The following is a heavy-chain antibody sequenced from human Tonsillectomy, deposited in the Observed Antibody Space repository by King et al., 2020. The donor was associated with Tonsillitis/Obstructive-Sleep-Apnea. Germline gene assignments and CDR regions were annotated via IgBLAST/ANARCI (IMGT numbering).Heavy chain of an antibody. Sequence: VQLVESGGGLVQPGGSLRLSCAASGFPFSSYWMHWVRQSPGKGLVWVSRINSDGSSSSYADSVKGLFTISRDNAKNTLYLQMNSLGAEETAVYYCATTPYYYMDVWGKGTTVTVSS. D-gene: IGHD1-26*01. CDR2: INSDGSSS. V-gene: IGHV3-74*01. J-gene: IGHJ6*03. CDR3: ATTPYYYMDV. CDR1: GFPFSSYW.